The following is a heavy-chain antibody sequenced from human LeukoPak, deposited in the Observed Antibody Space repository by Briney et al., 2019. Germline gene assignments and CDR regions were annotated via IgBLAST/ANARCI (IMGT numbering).Heavy chain of an antibody. Sequence: PSETLSLTCTVSGGSISSYYWSWIRQPPGKGLEWIGYIYYSGSTNYNPSLKSRVTISVDTSKNQFSLKLSSVTAADTAVYYCARDSIGSAIAVPGRYFDYWGQGTLVTVSS. J-gene: IGHJ4*02. CDR2: IYYSGST. V-gene: IGHV4-59*01. CDR1: GGSISSYY. CDR3: ARDSIGSAIAVPGRYFDY. D-gene: IGHD6-19*01.